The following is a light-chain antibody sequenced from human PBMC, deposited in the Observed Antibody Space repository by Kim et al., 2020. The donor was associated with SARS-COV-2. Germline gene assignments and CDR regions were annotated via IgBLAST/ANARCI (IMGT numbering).Light chain of an antibody. CDR3: PAWDSSTGV. V-gene: IGLV3-1*01. CDR2: QDS. CDR1: KLGDKY. J-gene: IGLJ2*01. Sequence: SYELTQPPSVSVSPGQTASITCSGDKLGDKYACWYQQKPGQSPVLVIYQDSKRPSGIPERFSCSNSGNTATLTIRGTQAMDEADYYCPAWDSSTGVFGGG.